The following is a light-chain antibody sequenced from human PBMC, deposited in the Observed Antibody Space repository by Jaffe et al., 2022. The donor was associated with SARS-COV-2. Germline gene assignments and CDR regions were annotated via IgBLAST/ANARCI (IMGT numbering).Light chain of an antibody. CDR3: QQLNGYPFT. V-gene: IGKV1-9*01. CDR1: QVISNY. CDR2: SAS. J-gene: IGKJ3*01. Sequence: DIQLTQSPSFLSASVGDRVTITCRASQVISNYLAWYQQKPGKAPKLLIHSASTLQSEVPSRFSGSGSGTEFTLTISSLQPEDFGTYYCQQLNGYPFTFGPGTKVDIK.